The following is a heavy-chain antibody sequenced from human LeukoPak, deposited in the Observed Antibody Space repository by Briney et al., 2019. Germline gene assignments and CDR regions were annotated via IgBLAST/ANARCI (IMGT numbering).Heavy chain of an antibody. CDR1: GFTFSGYA. CDR2: ISGSGGST. CDR3: AKDLFDGNPLFHFDY. D-gene: IGHD4-23*01. Sequence: GGSLRLSCAASGFTFSGYAMSWVRQAPGKGLEWVSGISGSGGSTFYADSVKGRFTISRDNSKNTLYLEMNSPRAEDTAVYYCAKDLFDGNPLFHFDYWGQGTLVTVSS. J-gene: IGHJ4*02. V-gene: IGHV3-23*01.